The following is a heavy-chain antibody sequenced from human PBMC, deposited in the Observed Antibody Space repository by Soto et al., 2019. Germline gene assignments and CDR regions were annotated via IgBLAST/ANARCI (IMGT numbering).Heavy chain of an antibody. Sequence: DVQVLESGGDLVQPGGSLRLSCAASGFPFNSYAMSWVRQAPGKGLEWVSSVSAGGDMTYYSDSVKGRFTISRDNYNNALFLQMNSLRIEDTDLYYCARGDRGGSGSPASYYYSGLDVWGQGTTVTVS. CDR2: VSAGGDMT. CDR1: GFPFNSYA. J-gene: IGHJ6*02. CDR3: ARGDRGGSGSPASYYYSGLDV. D-gene: IGHD3-10*01. V-gene: IGHV3-23*01.